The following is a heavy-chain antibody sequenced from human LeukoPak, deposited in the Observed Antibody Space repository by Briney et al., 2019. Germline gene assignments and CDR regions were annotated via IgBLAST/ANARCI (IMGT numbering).Heavy chain of an antibody. CDR2: IYHSGST. J-gene: IGHJ4*02. Sequence: SETLSLTCAVYGGSFSDYYWTWIRQPPGKGLEWIGEIYHSGSTNYNPSLKSRVTISVDTSKNQFSLKLYSVTAADTAVYYCARAGTGLDYWGQGTLVTVSS. D-gene: IGHD2-8*02. V-gene: IGHV4-34*01. CDR3: ARAGTGLDY. CDR1: GGSFSDYY.